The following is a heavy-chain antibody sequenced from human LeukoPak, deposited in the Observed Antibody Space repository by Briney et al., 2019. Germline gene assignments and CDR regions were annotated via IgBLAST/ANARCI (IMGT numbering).Heavy chain of an antibody. V-gene: IGHV1-8*02. CDR3: ARVKQRGSYRSLNLDY. CDR1: GYTFTGYY. D-gene: IGHD3-16*02. CDR2: INPNSGNT. Sequence: GASVKVSCKASGYTFTGYYMHWVRQAPGQGLEWMGWINPNSGNTGYAQKFQGRVTMTRNTSISTAYMELSSLRSEDTAVYYCARVKQRGSYRSLNLDYWGQGTLVTVSS. J-gene: IGHJ4*02.